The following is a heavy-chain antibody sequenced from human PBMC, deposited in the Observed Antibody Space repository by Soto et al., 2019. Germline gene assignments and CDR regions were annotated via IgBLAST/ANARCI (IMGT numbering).Heavy chain of an antibody. D-gene: IGHD2-15*01. V-gene: IGHV4-4*07. Sequence: SETLSLTCTVSGASITGSSYWSWIRQPAGKGLEWIGRFSLSGTTNYNPSLRGRVTMSADVSKNQFSLRLTSVTAADTALYYCARGMTPLGAPAWYYFDPWGEGTMVTVYS. CDR3: ARGMTPLGAPAWYYFDP. CDR2: FSLSGTT. J-gene: IGHJ4*02. CDR1: GASITGSSY.